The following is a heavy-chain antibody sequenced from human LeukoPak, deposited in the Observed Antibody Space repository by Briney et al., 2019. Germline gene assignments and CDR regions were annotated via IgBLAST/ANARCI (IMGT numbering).Heavy chain of an antibody. V-gene: IGHV3-33*01. CDR3: ARPTAAYTPYFDY. D-gene: IGHD6-13*01. J-gene: IGHJ4*02. Sequence: GGSLRLSCAASGFTFSSYGMHWVRQAPGKGLEWVAVIWYDGSNKYYADSVKGRFTISRDNSKNTLYLQMNSLRAEDTAVYYCARPTAAYTPYFDYWGQGTLVTVSS. CDR2: IWYDGSNK. CDR1: GFTFSSYG.